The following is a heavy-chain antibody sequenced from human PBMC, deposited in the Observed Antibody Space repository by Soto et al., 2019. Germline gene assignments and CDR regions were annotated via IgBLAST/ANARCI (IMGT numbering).Heavy chain of an antibody. CDR2: INAGNGNT. J-gene: IGHJ4*02. D-gene: IGHD2-15*01. V-gene: IGHV1-3*01. Sequence: QVQLVQSGAEVKKPGASVKVSCKASGYTFTSYAIHWVRQAPGQRLEWMGWINAGNGNTRYSEKFQGRVTITRDTSASTAYMELNSLISEDTAVYYSARDCTGGSCYSRYDYWGQGTLVTVSS. CDR3: ARDCTGGSCYSRYDY. CDR1: GYTFTSYA.